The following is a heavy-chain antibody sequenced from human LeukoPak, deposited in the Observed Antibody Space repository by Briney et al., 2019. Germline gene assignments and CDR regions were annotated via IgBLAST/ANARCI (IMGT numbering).Heavy chain of an antibody. Sequence: GGSLRLSCTASGFTFRGYQMNWVRQAPGKGLEWVLYISSSGSSIYYADSVQGRFTISRDNARNSLDLQMNSLRAEDTAVYYCARAEGKTMFGVGKRGALDIWGQGTMVTVSS. CDR1: GFTFRGYQ. J-gene: IGHJ3*02. V-gene: IGHV3-48*03. CDR3: ARAEGKTMFGVGKRGALDI. CDR2: ISSSGSSI. D-gene: IGHD3-3*01.